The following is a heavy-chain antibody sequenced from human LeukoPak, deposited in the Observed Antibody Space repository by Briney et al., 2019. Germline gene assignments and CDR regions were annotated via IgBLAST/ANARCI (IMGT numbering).Heavy chain of an antibody. J-gene: IGHJ4*02. Sequence: SVKVSCKASGYTFTSYGISWVRQAPGQGLEWMGRIIPIFGTANYAQKFQGRVTITTDESTSTAYMELSSLRSEDTAVYYCAREPLGVVPAAIHCWGQGTLVTVSS. V-gene: IGHV1-69*05. CDR1: GYTFTSYG. CDR2: IIPIFGTA. CDR3: AREPLGVVPAAIHC. D-gene: IGHD2-2*01.